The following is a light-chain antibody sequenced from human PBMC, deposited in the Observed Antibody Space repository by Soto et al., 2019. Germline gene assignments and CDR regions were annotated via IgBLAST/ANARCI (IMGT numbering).Light chain of an antibody. CDR1: QSVSSN. V-gene: IGKV3-15*01. CDR2: GAS. Sequence: EMVMTQSPATLSVSPEERATLSCRASQSVSSNLAWYQQRPGQAPRLLIYGASTRATGIPARFSGSGSGTEFTLTISRLEPEDFAVYYCQQYGSSGTFGQGTKVDIK. J-gene: IGKJ1*01. CDR3: QQYGSSGT.